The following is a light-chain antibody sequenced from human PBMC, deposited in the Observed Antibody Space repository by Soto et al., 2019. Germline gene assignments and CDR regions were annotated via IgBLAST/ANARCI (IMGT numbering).Light chain of an antibody. Sequence: EIVLTQSPASLSLSPGERATLSCSASQSFSNTYLAWYQQKPAQPPRLLMYGTSTRSTGIPDRFIGSGSGTDFTLTISRLEPEDFAVYFCQQYGSSPTFGQGTKVDIK. V-gene: IGKV3-20*01. CDR1: QSFSNTY. CDR3: QQYGSSPT. CDR2: GTS. J-gene: IGKJ1*01.